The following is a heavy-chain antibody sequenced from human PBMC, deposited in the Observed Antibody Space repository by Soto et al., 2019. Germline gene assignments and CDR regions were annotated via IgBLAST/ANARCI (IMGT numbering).Heavy chain of an antibody. J-gene: IGHJ5*02. CDR3: AIYGSPSVPVAMSWFDP. D-gene: IGHD2-2*01. CDR2: IFNSGNA. Sequence: SATLSLTCSVSGGSVTSGNYYWTWIRQRPGKGLEWIGHIFNSGNAYYNPSLKRRASISADTSKNQFSLRLTSVTAADAAVYFCAIYGSPSVPVAMSWFDPWGQGTLVTVAS. V-gene: IGHV4-31*03. CDR1: GGSVTSGNYY.